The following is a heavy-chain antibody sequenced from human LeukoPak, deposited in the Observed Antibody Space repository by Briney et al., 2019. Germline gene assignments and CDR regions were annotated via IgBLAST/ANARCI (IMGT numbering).Heavy chain of an antibody. V-gene: IGHV3-23*01. CDR1: GLTFSNYA. CDR2: VSAGVGST. Sequence: GGSLRLSCAASGLTFSNYAMTWVRQAPGKGLDWVAGVSAGVGSTYYADSVRGRFTISRDNTQNTMYLQMNSLTDEDTAVYYYATRSGPYYDYWGQGTLVTVSS. CDR3: ATRSGPYYDY. D-gene: IGHD6-19*01. J-gene: IGHJ4*02.